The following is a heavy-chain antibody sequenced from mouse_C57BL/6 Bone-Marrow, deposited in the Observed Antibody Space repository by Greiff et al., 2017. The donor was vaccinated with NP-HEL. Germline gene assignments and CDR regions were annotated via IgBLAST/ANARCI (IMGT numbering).Heavy chain of an antibody. V-gene: IGHV3-6*01. D-gene: IGHD2-14*01. CDR2: ISYDGSN. Sequence: EVQLQQSGPGLVKPSQSLSLTCSVTGYSITSGYYWNWIRQFPGNKLEWMGYISYDGSNNYNPSLKNRISITRDTSKNQFFLKLNSVTTEDTATYYCARRYDSAYWGQGTLVTVSA. CDR3: ARRYDSAY. J-gene: IGHJ3*01. CDR1: GYSITSGYY.